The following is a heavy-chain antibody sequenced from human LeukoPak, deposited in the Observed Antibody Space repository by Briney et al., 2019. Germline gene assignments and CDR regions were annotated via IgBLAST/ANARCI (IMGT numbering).Heavy chain of an antibody. V-gene: IGHV3-53*01. CDR1: GLTVSRTY. J-gene: IGHJ4*02. Sequence: GGSLRLSCAASGLTVSRTYMSWVRQPPGKGLEWVSIISGGGTTYYADSVKGRFTISRDNSKNTVYLQMNSLRAEDTAVYYCAKAEGYDILTGLDYWGQGTLVTVSS. CDR3: AKAEGYDILTGLDY. D-gene: IGHD3-9*01. CDR2: ISGGGTT.